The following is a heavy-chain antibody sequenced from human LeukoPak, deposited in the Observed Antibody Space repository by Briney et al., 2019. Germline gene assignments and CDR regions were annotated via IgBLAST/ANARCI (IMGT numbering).Heavy chain of an antibody. CDR2: IHYSGST. V-gene: IGHV4-59*01. J-gene: IGHJ4*02. CDR1: GGSISSYY. D-gene: IGHD5-12*01. Sequence: PSETLSLTCTVSGGSISSYYWSWIRQPPGMGLEWIGHIHYSGSTNYNPSLKSRVTISVDTSKNQFSLKLSSVTAADTAVYYCGRGPGYRSDYWGQGTLVAVSS. CDR3: GRGPGYRSDY.